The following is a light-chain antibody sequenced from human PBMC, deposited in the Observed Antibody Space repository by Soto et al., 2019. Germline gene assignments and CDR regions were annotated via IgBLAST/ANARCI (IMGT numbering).Light chain of an antibody. CDR1: QSVSSN. J-gene: IGKJ4*01. V-gene: IGKV3-15*01. CDR2: GAS. CDR3: QQYIRWPLT. Sequence: ELVMTQSPATLSVSPGERATLSCRASQSVSSNLAWYQQKPGQAPSPLIYGASTRATGTPARFSGSGSGTEFTLTISSLQSEDFAVYYCQQYIRWPLTFGGGTKVDIK.